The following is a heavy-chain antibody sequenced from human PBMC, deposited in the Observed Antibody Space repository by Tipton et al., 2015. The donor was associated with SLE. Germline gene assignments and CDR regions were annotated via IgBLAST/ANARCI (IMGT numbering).Heavy chain of an antibody. J-gene: IGHJ4*02. CDR1: GFTFSSYS. Sequence: SLRLSCAASGFTFSSYSMNWVRQAPGKGLEWVANIKQDGSEKYYVDSVKGRFTISRDNAKNSLYLQMNSLRAEDTAVYYCASMTYDSWGQGTLVTVSS. CDR2: IKQDGSEK. D-gene: IGHD2-21*02. CDR3: ASMTYDS. V-gene: IGHV3-7*01.